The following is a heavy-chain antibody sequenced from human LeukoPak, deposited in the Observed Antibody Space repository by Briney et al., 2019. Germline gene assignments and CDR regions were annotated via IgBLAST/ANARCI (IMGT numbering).Heavy chain of an antibody. Sequence: GGSLRLSCAASGFTFSSYGMHWVRQAPGKGLEWVAVIWYDGSNKYYADSVKGRFTISRDNSKNTLYLQMNSLRAEDTAVYYCARGYDLGLFDYWGQGTLVTVSS. CDR3: ARGYDLGLFDY. CDR1: GFTFSSYG. CDR2: IWYDGSNK. J-gene: IGHJ4*02. V-gene: IGHV3-33*01. D-gene: IGHD2-15*01.